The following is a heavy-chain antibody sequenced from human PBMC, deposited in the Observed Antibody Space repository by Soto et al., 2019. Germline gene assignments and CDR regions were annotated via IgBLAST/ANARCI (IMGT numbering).Heavy chain of an antibody. Sequence: TLSLTCTVSGYSISTAYYWGWIRQSPGKGLEWVGAVHHSGTTYYNPSLKSRVTISMDTTNNQFSLKLSFVTAADTAVYYCARPPSPGHYYGLDVWGQGTTATVSS. D-gene: IGHD3-10*01. V-gene: IGHV4-38-2*02. CDR1: GYSISTAYY. CDR3: ARPPSPGHYYGLDV. CDR2: VHHSGTT. J-gene: IGHJ6*02.